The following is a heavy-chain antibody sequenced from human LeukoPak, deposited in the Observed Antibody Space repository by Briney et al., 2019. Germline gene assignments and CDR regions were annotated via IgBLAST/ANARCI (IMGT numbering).Heavy chain of an antibody. J-gene: IGHJ3*02. CDR2: IWYDGSNK. Sequence: GGSLRLSCAASGFTFSSYGMHWVRQAPGKGLEWVAVIWYDGSNKYYADSVKGRFTISRDNSKNTLYLQMNSLRAEDTAVYYCARVEDYGTRSDAFDIWGQGTMVTVSS. CDR1: GFTFSSYG. D-gene: IGHD4-17*01. CDR3: ARVEDYGTRSDAFDI. V-gene: IGHV3-33*01.